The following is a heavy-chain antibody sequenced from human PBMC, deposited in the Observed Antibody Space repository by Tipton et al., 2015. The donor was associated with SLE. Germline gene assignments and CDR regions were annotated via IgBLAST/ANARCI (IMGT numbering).Heavy chain of an antibody. CDR3: AKEGPVVDVEL. Sequence: SLRLSCVASGFSVNVMNWVRQAPGKGLEWIAGLTWNSAGMGYVDSVKGRFTISRDNAKNSLYLQMNSLRSEDTALYYCAKEGPVVDVELWGQGTLVTVSS. D-gene: IGHD3-22*01. J-gene: IGHJ4*02. CDR1: GFSVNV. V-gene: IGHV3-9*01. CDR2: LTWNSAGM.